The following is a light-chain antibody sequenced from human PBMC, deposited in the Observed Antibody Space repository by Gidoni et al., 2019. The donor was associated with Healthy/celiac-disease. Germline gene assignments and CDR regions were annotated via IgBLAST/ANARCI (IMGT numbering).Light chain of an antibody. Sequence: DIVMTQSPDSLAVSLGERATINCKSSQSVLYSSNNKNYLAWYQQKPGQPPTLLIYWASTRESGVPDRFSGSGSGTDFTLTISSLQAEDVAVYYCQQYYSTPLTFGGGTQVEIE. J-gene: IGKJ4*01. CDR1: QSVLYSSNNKNY. V-gene: IGKV4-1*01. CDR2: WAS. CDR3: QQYYSTPLT.